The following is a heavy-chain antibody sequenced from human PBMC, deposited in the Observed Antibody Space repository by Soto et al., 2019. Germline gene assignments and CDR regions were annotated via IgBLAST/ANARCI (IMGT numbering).Heavy chain of an antibody. J-gene: IGHJ3*02. Sequence: VQLLESGGGLVQPGGSLRLSCAASGFTFSNYAMTWVRQAPGKGLEWVSTISGGGDGTFYADSVKGRFTISRVNSRNTVYLQMNSLRAEDTAVYYCAKKGLGSLTTYCNSGDCHYAFDIWGQGTMVTVSS. CDR1: GFTFSNYA. D-gene: IGHD2-21*02. V-gene: IGHV3-23*01. CDR3: AKKGLGSLTTYCNSGDCHYAFDI. CDR2: ISGGGDGT.